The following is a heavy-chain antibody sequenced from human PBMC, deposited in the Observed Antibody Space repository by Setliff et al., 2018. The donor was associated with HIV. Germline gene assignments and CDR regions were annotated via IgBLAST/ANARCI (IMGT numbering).Heavy chain of an antibody. J-gene: IGHJ3*01. CDR1: GYSVATHG. CDR3: ERRRRSSDDSFDF. Sequence: SVPVSCETSGYSVATHGLSWVRQAPGEGLEWMGWISAYTGNTNYAQKFHGRVSMTTDSSTSTGYMELTSLRSDDTAVYYCERRRRSSDDSFDFWGQGTLVTVSS. V-gene: IGHV1-18*01. D-gene: IGHD1-26*01. CDR2: ISAYTGNT.